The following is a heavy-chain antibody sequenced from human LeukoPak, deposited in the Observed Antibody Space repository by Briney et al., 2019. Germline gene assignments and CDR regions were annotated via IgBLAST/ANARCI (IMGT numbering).Heavy chain of an antibody. CDR1: GYSLTRYG. J-gene: IGHJ3*02. D-gene: IGHD3-10*01. V-gene: IGHV1-18*01. Sequence: GASVKVSCKASGYSLTRYGITWVRQAPGQGLEWMGWISPYNGNTNYAQKLQGRVTMSTDTSTSTAYMELRSLRSDDTAMYYCARDYFGSGPYYAFEIWGQGTMVTVSS. CDR2: ISPYNGNT. CDR3: ARDYFGSGPYYAFEI.